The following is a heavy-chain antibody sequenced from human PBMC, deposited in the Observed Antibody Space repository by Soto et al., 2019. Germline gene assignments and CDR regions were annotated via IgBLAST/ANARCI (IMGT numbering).Heavy chain of an antibody. CDR2: VYSSGST. CDR3: ARQGEYSSSWYDY. V-gene: IGHV4-59*08. CDR1: GGSISGYY. D-gene: IGHD6-13*01. Sequence: SETLSLTCTVSGGSISGYYWSWIRQPPGKGLEWIGYVYSSGSTSYNPSLKSRVTISVDTSKNQFSLKLSSVTAADTAVYYCARQGEYSSSWYDYWGQGTQVTVSS. J-gene: IGHJ4*02.